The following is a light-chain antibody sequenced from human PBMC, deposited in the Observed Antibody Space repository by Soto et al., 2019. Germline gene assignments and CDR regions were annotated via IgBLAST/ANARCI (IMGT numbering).Light chain of an antibody. J-gene: IGKJ4*01. CDR2: DAS. CDR3: QQYYEFPLT. CDR1: QDISNY. Sequence: DIQMTQSPSSLSASVGDRVTITCQASQDISNYLNWYQQIPGKAPKLLIYDASNLETGVPSRFSGSGSGTHFTFTISSLQPEDIATYYCQQYYEFPLTFGGGTKVQIK. V-gene: IGKV1-33*01.